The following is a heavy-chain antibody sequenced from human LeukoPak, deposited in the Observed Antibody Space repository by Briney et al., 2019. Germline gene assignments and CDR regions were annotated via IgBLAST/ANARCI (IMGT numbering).Heavy chain of an antibody. CDR3: ARQTGSGLFTLP. J-gene: IGHJ4*02. Sequence: SETLSLTCTVSGISISSSNSYWGWIRQPPGTGLEWIGSIYYTGNTYYNASLKSRVTISIDTSKNQISLRLTSVTAADTAMYYCARQTGSGLFTLPGGQGTLVTVSS. CDR1: GISISSSNSY. CDR2: IYYTGNT. D-gene: IGHD3/OR15-3a*01. V-gene: IGHV4-39*01.